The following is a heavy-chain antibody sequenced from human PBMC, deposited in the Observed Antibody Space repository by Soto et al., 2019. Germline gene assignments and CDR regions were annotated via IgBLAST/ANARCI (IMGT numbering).Heavy chain of an antibody. Sequence: SVKVSCKASGFTFTSSAVQWVRQARGQRLEWIGWIVVGSGNTNYAQKFQERVTITRDMSTSTAYMELSSLRSEDTAVFYCAKEKGSGYYHLDCWGQGRLVTVSS. CDR1: GFTFTSSA. V-gene: IGHV1-58*01. J-gene: IGHJ4*02. CDR2: IVVGSGNT. D-gene: IGHD3-22*01. CDR3: AKEKGSGYYHLDC.